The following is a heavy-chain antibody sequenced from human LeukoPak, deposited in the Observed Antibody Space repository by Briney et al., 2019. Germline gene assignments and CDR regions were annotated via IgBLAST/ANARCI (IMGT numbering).Heavy chain of an antibody. CDR1: GFTFDDYG. CDR3: AREDEWELAYYFEY. D-gene: IGHD1-26*01. J-gene: IGHJ4*02. CDR2: INWNGGST. Sequence: GGSQRLSCAASGFTFDDYGMSWFRQAPGKGLEWVSGINWNGGSTGYADSVKGRFTISRDNAKNSLYLQMNSLRAEDTALYYCAREDEWELAYYFEYWGQGTLVTVSS. V-gene: IGHV3-20*04.